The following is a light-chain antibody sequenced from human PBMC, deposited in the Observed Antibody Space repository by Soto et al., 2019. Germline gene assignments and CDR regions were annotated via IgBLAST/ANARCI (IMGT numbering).Light chain of an antibody. J-gene: IGKJ1*01. Sequence: DIVMTQTPLSSPVTLGQPASISCRSSQSLVNSDGNTYLNWLQQRPGQPPRLLIYKISNRVSGVQDRFSGSGAESDFTLKISRMEAEDVGVYYCMHATHFPPWTFGQGNKVDI. CDR1: QSLVNSDGNTY. CDR2: KIS. V-gene: IGKV2-24*01. CDR3: MHATHFPPWT.